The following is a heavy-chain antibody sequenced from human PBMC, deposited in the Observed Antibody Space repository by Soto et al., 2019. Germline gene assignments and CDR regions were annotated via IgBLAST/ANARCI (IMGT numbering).Heavy chain of an antibody. CDR1: GGTFSSYA. D-gene: IGHD3-3*01. J-gene: IGHJ6*02. CDR3: ARRGSITIFGVVISPSGSYGMDV. CDR2: IIPIFGTA. Sequence: SVKVSCKASGGTFSSYAISWVRQAPGQGLEWMGGIIPIFGTANYAQKFQGRVTITADKSTSTAYMELSSLRSEDTAVYYCARRGSITIFGVVISPSGSYGMDVWGQGTTVTVSS. V-gene: IGHV1-69*06.